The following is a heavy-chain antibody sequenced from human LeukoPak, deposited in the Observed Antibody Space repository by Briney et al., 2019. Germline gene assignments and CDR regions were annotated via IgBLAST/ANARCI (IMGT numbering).Heavy chain of an antibody. CDR1: GGSISSYY. J-gene: IGHJ4*02. V-gene: IGHV4-59*08. CDR2: IYYSGST. Sequence: KPSETLSLTCTVSGGSISSYYWSWIRQPPGKGLEWIGYIYYSGSTNYNPSLESRVTISVDTSKNQFSLKLSSVTAADTAVYYCARQGWELLRPYFDYWGQGTLVTVSS. D-gene: IGHD1-26*01. CDR3: ARQGWELLRPYFDY.